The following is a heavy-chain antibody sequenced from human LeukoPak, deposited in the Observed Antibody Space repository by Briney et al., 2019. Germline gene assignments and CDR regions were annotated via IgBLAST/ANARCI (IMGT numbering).Heavy chain of an antibody. CDR2: ISRSGGSI. CDR1: EFTFSSHS. V-gene: IGHV3-21*01. CDR3: ARSLKVSAALDVFDI. D-gene: IGHD2-2*01. Sequence: PGGSLRLSCVASEFTFSSHSMNWVRQAPGKGREWDSSISRSGGSIYYADSLKGRLTISRDNAKNSLYLQMNSRRAEDTAVYFCARSLKVSAALDVFDIWGQGTMVTVSS. J-gene: IGHJ3*02.